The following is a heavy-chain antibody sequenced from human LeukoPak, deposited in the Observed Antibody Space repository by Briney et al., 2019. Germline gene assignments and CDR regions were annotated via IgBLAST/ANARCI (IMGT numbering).Heavy chain of an antibody. CDR1: GGSISSYF. Sequence: PSETLSLTCNVSGGSISSYFWSWIRQPPGKGLEWIGYIYYSGSTNYNYNPSLKSRVTLSVDTSKNHFSLKLSSVTAADTAVYYCAREYSSSSGRRAFDFWGQGTMVTVSS. D-gene: IGHD6-6*01. J-gene: IGHJ3*01. V-gene: IGHV4-59*08. CDR3: AREYSSSSGRRAFDF. CDR2: IYYSGST.